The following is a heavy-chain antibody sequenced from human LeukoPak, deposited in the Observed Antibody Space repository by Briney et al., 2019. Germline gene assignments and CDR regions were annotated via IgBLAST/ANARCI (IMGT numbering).Heavy chain of an antibody. D-gene: IGHD6-19*01. V-gene: IGHV3-23*01. CDR2: ISCSCGST. CDR3: ACRGIAVAGTGFEYYYYGMDV. Sequence: GGSLRLSCAASGFTFSSYALSWVRQPPGKGLEGVSAISCSCGSTHYADSVKGRFTISTDHSKNTLYLQMNGLGAEETGVYYCACRGIAVAGTGFEYYYYGMDVWGQGAPVTASS. J-gene: IGHJ6*02. CDR1: GFTFSSYA.